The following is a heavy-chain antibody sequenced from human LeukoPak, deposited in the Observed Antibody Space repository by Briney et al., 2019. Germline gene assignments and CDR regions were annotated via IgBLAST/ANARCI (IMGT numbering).Heavy chain of an antibody. J-gene: IGHJ4*02. Sequence: PGGSLRLSCAASGFTFSTYAMSWVRQTPEKGLEWVSAISGSGGSTYYADSVKGRFTISRDNSKNTLYLQMNSLRAEDTAVYYCAKVPEREFDYWGQGTLVTVSS. CDR2: ISGSGGST. CDR1: GFTFSTYA. D-gene: IGHD1-14*01. V-gene: IGHV3-23*01. CDR3: AKVPEREFDY.